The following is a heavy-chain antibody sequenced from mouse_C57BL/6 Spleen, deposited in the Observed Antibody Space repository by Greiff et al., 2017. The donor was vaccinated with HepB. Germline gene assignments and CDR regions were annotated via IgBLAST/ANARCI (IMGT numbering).Heavy chain of an antibody. CDR1: GFSLTSYG. CDR2: IWSDGST. J-gene: IGHJ4*01. Sequence: VQLQQSGPGLVAPSQRLSITCTVSGFSLTSYGVHWVRQPPGKGLEWLVVIWSDGSTTYNSALKSRLSISKDNSKSQVFLKMNSLQTDDTAMYYCARHGDGSSPYYYAMDYWGQGTSVTVSS. D-gene: IGHD1-1*01. V-gene: IGHV2-6-1*01. CDR3: ARHGDGSSPYYYAMDY.